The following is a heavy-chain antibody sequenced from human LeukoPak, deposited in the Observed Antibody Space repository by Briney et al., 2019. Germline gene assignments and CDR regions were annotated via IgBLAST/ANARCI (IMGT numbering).Heavy chain of an antibody. V-gene: IGHV4-30-2*01. CDR2: IYHSGST. J-gene: IGHJ4*02. CDR3: ARGPMVRGVTSPYYFDY. D-gene: IGHD3-10*01. Sequence: SETLSLTCAGSGGSISSGGYSWSWIRQPPGKGLEWIGYIYHSGSTYYNPSLKSRVTISVDRSKNQFSLKLSSVTAADTAVYYCARGPMVRGVTSPYYFDYWGQGTLVTVSS. CDR1: GGSISSGGYS.